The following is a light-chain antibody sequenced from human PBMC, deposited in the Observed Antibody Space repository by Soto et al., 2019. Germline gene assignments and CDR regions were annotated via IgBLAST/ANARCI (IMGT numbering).Light chain of an antibody. Sequence: EILMTQSPGTLSVSPGERATLSCRASHSVSNNLAWYQQKVGQSPRLLIYDASTRATGVPGRFSGSGSGTQFTLTISSLLPEDFAVYYCQQYRDWPETFGQGTKVDIK. CDR2: DAS. CDR3: QQYRDWPET. CDR1: HSVSNN. V-gene: IGKV3-15*01. J-gene: IGKJ1*01.